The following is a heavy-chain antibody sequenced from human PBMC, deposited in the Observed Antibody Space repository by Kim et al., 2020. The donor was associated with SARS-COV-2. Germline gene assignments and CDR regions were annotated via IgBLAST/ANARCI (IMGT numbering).Heavy chain of an antibody. D-gene: IGHD5-12*01. J-gene: IGHJ4*02. CDR2: ISSSSSYT. CDR3: ARAEVGAVATGGFDY. Sequence: GGSLRLSCAASGFTFSDYYMSWIRQAPGKGLEWVSYISSSSSYTNYADSVKGRFTISRDNAKNSLYLQMNNLRAEDTAVYYCARAEVGAVATGGFDYWGQGTLVTVSS. CDR1: GFTFSDYY. V-gene: IGHV3-11*06.